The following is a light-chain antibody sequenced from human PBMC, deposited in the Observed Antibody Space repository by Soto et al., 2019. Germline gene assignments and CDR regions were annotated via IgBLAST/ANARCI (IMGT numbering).Light chain of an antibody. V-gene: IGKV1-5*03. J-gene: IGKJ1*01. CDR3: QQYNSYPRT. CDR1: QSISSW. CDR2: KAS. Sequence: DIQMTQSPSTLSASVGDRVTITCRASQSISSWLAWYQQKPGKAPKLLIYKASSLESGVPSRFSGSGYGTEITLTISSLQPXXXTTYYCQQYNSYPRTFPQGTKVEIK.